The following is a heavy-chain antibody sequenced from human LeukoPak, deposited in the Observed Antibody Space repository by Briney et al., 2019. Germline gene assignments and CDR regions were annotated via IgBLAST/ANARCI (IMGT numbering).Heavy chain of an antibody. CDR2: IYTSGST. Sequence: SQTLSLTRTVSGGSISSGSYYWSWIRQPAGKGLEWIGRIYTSGSTNYNPSLKSRVTISVDTSKNQFSLKLSSVTAADTAVYYCAQTGYSYGYWWFDPWGQGTLVTVSS. D-gene: IGHD5-18*01. V-gene: IGHV4-61*02. CDR1: GGSISSGSYY. J-gene: IGHJ5*02. CDR3: AQTGYSYGYWWFDP.